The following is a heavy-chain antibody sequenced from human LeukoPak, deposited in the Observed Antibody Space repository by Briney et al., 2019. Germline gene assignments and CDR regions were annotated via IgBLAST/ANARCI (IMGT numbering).Heavy chain of an antibody. CDR3: ERMTSVAVSED. V-gene: IGHV4-28*01. CDR1: GYSISSGNW. D-gene: IGHD6-19*01. Sequence: SETLSLTCAVSGYSISSGNWWGWIRQPPGKGLEWIGYIYHSGSTYYNPSLKSRVTMSVDTSKNQFSLNLSSVTAADTAVYYCERMTSVAVSEDWGQGTLVTVSS. CDR2: IYHSGST. J-gene: IGHJ4*02.